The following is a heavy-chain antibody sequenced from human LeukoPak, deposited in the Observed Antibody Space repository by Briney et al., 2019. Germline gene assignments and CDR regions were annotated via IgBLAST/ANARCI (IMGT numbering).Heavy chain of an antibody. J-gene: IGHJ5*02. V-gene: IGHV4-38-2*02. CDR1: GYSISSGYY. CDR3: ARDLRRRTGTSTNWFDP. Sequence: SETLSLTCTVSGYSISSGYYWGWIRQPPGKGLELIGSIYHSGSTYYNPSLKSRVTISVDTSKNQFSLKLSSVTAADTAVYYCARDLRRRTGTSTNWFDPWGQGTLVTVSS. D-gene: IGHD1/OR15-1a*01. CDR2: IYHSGST.